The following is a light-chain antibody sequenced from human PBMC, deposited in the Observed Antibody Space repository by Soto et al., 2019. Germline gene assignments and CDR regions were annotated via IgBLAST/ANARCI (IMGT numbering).Light chain of an antibody. V-gene: IGKV3-15*01. CDR1: QSVSNS. Sequence: ETVMTQSPATLSVSPGERVTLSCRASQSVSNSRLAWYQQKPGQAPRLLIYGASTRATGIPARFSGSGSGTEFTLTISSLQSEYFAVYYCQQYKNWPLTFGGGTKVEIK. CDR3: QQYKNWPLT. J-gene: IGKJ4*01. CDR2: GAS.